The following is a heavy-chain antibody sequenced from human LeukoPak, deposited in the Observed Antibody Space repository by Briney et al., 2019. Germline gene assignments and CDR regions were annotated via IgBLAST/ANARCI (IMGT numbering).Heavy chain of an antibody. CDR2: IYYSGST. Sequence: SETLSLTCTVSGGSMNSYYWSWIRQPPGKGLEWIGYIYYSGSTNYNPSLKSRVTISVDTSKKQVSLKLSSVTAADTAVYYCARVSPRPRFDYWGQRTLVTVSS. CDR1: GGSMNSYY. V-gene: IGHV4-59*01. CDR3: ARVSPRPRFDY. J-gene: IGHJ4*02. D-gene: IGHD1-14*01.